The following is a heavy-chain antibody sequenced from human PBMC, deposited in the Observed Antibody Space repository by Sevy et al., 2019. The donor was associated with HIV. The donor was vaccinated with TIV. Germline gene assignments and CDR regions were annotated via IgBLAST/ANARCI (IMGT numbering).Heavy chain of an antibody. Sequence: SVKVSCKASGGTFSSYAISWVRQAPGQGLEWMGGIIPIFGTANYAQMFQGRVTITADKSTSTAYMELSSLRSEDTAVYYCARGYSSSSYYYYYMDVWGKGTTVTVSS. J-gene: IGHJ6*03. CDR2: IIPIFGTA. D-gene: IGHD6-6*01. V-gene: IGHV1-69*06. CDR3: ARGYSSSSYYYYYMDV. CDR1: GGTFSSYA.